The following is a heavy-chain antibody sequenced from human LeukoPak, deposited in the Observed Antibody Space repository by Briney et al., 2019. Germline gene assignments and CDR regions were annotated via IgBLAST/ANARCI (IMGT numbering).Heavy chain of an antibody. V-gene: IGHV4-39*07. CDR1: GASTSSGSNY. Sequence: SETLSLTCNVSGASTSSGSNYWGWIRQSPGKTLEWIGSIYSSGSTYYNPSLKSRVIILIDTSKNHFSLTLSSVTAADTAMYYCARSDGYGLVGIWGQGTMVTVSS. J-gene: IGHJ3*02. CDR3: ARSDGYGLVGI. D-gene: IGHD3-10*01. CDR2: IYSSGST.